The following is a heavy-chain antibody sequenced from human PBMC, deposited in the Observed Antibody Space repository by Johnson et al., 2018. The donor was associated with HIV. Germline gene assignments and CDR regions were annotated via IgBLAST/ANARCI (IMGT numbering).Heavy chain of an antibody. D-gene: IGHD3-3*01. J-gene: IGHJ3*02. CDR1: GFTFSSYA. CDR3: ATRGTFWSGYYDAFDI. V-gene: IGHV3-13*01. CDR2: IGTAGDT. Sequence: EVQLVESGGGVVQPGRSLRLSCAASGFTFSSYAMHWVRQATGKGLEWVSAIGTAGDTSYPGSVKGRFTISRDNSKNTMYLQMNSLRAEDTAVYYCATRGTFWSGYYDAFDIWGQGTMVTVSS.